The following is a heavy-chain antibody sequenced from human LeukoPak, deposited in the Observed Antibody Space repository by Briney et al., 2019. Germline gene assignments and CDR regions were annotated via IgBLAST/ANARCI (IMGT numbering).Heavy chain of an antibody. J-gene: IGHJ4*02. CDR3: AGHSSGWSHFDY. D-gene: IGHD6-19*01. CDR1: GDSVSSNSGA. Sequence: SQTLSLTCAISGDSVSSNSGAWNWIRQTPSRGLEWLGRTYYRSKWYNDYAVSVKSRIIINSDTSKNQFSLQLNSVTPEDTAVYYCAGHSSGWSHFDYWGQGTLVTVSS. V-gene: IGHV6-1*01. CDR2: TYYRSKWYN.